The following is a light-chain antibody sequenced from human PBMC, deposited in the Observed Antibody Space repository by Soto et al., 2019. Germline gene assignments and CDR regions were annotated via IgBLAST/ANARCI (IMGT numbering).Light chain of an antibody. V-gene: IGLV2-14*03. CDR2: DVS. CDR3: SSYTSSSTLV. J-gene: IGLJ2*01. CDR1: SSDVGGYNY. Sequence: QSALTQPASVSGSPGQSIAISCTGTSSDVGGYNYVSWYQQHPGKAPKLLVYDVSSRPSGVSDRFSGSKSVHTASLTISGLQAEDEADYYFSSYTSSSTLVFGGGTKLTV.